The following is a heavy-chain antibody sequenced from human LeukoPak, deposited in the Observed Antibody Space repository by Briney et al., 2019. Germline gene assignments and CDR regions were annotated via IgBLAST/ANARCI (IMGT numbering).Heavy chain of an antibody. J-gene: IGHJ3*02. CDR2: ISGSGGST. Sequence: GGSLRLSCAASGFTFSSYAMSWVRQAPGKGLEWVSGISGSGGSTYYADSVKGRFTISRDNSKNTLYLQMNSLRAEDTAVYYCAKPQYYGDYGSAFDIWGQGTMVTVSS. CDR1: GFTFSSYA. CDR3: AKPQYYGDYGSAFDI. V-gene: IGHV3-23*01. D-gene: IGHD4-17*01.